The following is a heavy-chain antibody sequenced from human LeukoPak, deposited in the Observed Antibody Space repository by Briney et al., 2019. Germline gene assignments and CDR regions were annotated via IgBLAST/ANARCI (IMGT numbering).Heavy chain of an antibody. CDR2: INHSGST. D-gene: IGHD6-19*01. V-gene: IGHV4-39*07. Sequence: SETLSLTCTVSGGSISSSSYYWSWIRQPPGKGLEWIGEINHSGSTNYNPSLKSRVTISVDTSKNQFSLKLSSVTAADTAVYYCAREGHSSGWYGGINWFDPWGQGTLVTVSS. J-gene: IGHJ5*02. CDR3: AREGHSSGWYGGINWFDP. CDR1: GGSISSSSYY.